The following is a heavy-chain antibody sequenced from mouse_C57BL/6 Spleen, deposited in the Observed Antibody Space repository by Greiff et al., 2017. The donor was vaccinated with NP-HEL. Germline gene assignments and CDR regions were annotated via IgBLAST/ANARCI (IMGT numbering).Heavy chain of an antibody. D-gene: IGHD1-1*01. Sequence: VQLQQPGTELVKPGASVKLSCKASGYTFTSYWMHWVKQRPGQGLEWIGNINPSNGGTNYNEKFKSKATLTVDKSSSTAYMQLSSLTSEVSAVYYCARYLYGISPGWYFDVWGTGTTVTVSS. CDR2: INPSNGGT. V-gene: IGHV1-53*01. CDR1: GYTFTSYW. CDR3: ARYLYGISPGWYFDV. J-gene: IGHJ1*03.